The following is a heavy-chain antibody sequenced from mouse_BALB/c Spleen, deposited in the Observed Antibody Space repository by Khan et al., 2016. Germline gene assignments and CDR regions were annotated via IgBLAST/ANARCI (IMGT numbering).Heavy chain of an antibody. D-gene: IGHD1-1*01. CDR2: INLNNGGS. J-gene: IGHJ4*01. Sequence: VQLQQSGPDLVKPGASVKISCKASGYSFTGYYMYWVKQSHEKSLEWIGRINLNNGGSYSNQKFKGKAILTVDKSSSTAYMELRSLTSDDSAVYYCLRDAMDYWGQGTSVTVSS. CDR3: LRDAMDY. CDR1: GYSFTGYY. V-gene: IGHV1-18*01.